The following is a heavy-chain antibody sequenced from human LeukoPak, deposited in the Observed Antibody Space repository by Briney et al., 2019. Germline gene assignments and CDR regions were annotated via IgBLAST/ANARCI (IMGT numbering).Heavy chain of an antibody. J-gene: IGHJ4*02. CDR2: IKSKTDGGTT. CDR1: GFTFSNAW. Sequence: GESLKISCAASGFTFSNAWMTWVRQAPGKGLEWVGRIKSKTDGGTTDYAAPVKGRFTISRDDSKNTLYLQMNSLKTDDTAVYYCTTAPPWSGSAFDYWGQGTLVTVSS. CDR3: TTAPPWSGSAFDY. D-gene: IGHD3-3*01. V-gene: IGHV3-15*01.